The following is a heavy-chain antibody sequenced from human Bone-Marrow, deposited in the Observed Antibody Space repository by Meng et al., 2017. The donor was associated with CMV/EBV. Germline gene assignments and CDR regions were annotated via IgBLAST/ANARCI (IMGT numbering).Heavy chain of an antibody. CDR2: IRSKAYGGTT. Sequence: GSLRLSCTASGFTFGDYAMSWVRQAPGKGLEWVGFIRSKAYGGTTEYAASVKGRFTISRDDSKSIAYLQMNSLKTEDTAVYYCTRGGWGYCSSTSCYPLYFDYWGQGTLVTVSS. CDR3: TRGGWGYCSSTSCYPLYFDY. CDR1: GFTFGDYA. V-gene: IGHV3-49*04. D-gene: IGHD2-2*01. J-gene: IGHJ4*02.